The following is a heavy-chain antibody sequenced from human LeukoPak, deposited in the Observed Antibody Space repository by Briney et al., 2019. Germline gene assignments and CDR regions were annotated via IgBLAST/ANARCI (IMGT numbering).Heavy chain of an antibody. CDR3: ARGPGSSGGAYVGDY. CDR1: GFTFSTHW. CDR2: ADGGGSST. D-gene: IGHD3-22*01. J-gene: IGHJ4*01. V-gene: IGHV3-74*01. Sequence: GGSLRLSCAASGFTFSTHWMHWVRQVPGRGPVWVSRADGGGSSTSYAGSVKGRFSISRDNAKSTLYLQMNGLRAEDTAVYYCARGPGSSGGAYVGDYWGHGTLVTVSS.